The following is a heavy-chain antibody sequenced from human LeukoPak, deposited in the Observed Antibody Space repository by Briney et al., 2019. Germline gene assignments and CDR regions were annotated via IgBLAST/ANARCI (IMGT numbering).Heavy chain of an antibody. Sequence: PGGSLRLSCAASGFTFDDYGMSWVRQAPGKGLEWVSGINWNGGSTGHADSVKGRFTISRDNAKNSLYLQMNSLRAEDTALYYCARESIIYYDSSGYSDYWGQGTLVTVSS. CDR3: ARESIIYYDSSGYSDY. D-gene: IGHD3-22*01. CDR2: INWNGGST. CDR1: GFTFDDYG. J-gene: IGHJ4*02. V-gene: IGHV3-20*04.